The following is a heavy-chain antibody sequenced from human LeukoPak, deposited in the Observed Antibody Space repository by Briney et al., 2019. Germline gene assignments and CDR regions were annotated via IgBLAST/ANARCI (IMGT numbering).Heavy chain of an antibody. CDR2: ISYDGSNK. CDR3: ARQEVTAVLLH. J-gene: IGHJ4*02. D-gene: IGHD2-21*02. V-gene: IGHV3-30*01. CDR1: GFTFSSYA. Sequence: GGSLRLSCAASGFTFSSYAMHWVRQAPGMGLEWVAVISYDGSNKYYADSVKGRFTISRDNSKNTLYLQMNSLRAEDTAVYYCARQEVTAVLLHWGQGTLVTVSS.